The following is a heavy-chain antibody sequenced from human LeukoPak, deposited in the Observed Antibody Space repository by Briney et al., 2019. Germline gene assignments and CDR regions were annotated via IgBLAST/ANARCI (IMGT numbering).Heavy chain of an antibody. Sequence: PSETLSLTCTVSGGSISSYYWSWIRQPPGKGLEWIGYIYYSGSTNYNPSLKSRVTISVDTSKNQFSLKLSSVTAADTAVYYCARGQDYVIQLDYYFDYWGQGTLVTVSS. D-gene: IGHD5-18*01. J-gene: IGHJ4*02. V-gene: IGHV4-59*12. CDR3: ARGQDYVIQLDYYFDY. CDR1: GGSISSYY. CDR2: IYYSGST.